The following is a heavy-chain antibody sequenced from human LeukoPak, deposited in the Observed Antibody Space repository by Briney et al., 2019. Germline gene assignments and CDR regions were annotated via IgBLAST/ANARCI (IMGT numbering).Heavy chain of an antibody. D-gene: IGHD4-17*01. V-gene: IGHV3-23*01. Sequence: PGGSLRLSCAASGFSFSSYVMSRVRQAPGKRLEWVSAISGSGDSKLYADSVKGRFTISRDNSKNTLYLQMNSLRAEDTAVYYCANKVNTVTTADYWGQGTLVTVSS. CDR1: GFSFSSYV. CDR2: ISGSGDSK. CDR3: ANKVNTVTTADY. J-gene: IGHJ4*02.